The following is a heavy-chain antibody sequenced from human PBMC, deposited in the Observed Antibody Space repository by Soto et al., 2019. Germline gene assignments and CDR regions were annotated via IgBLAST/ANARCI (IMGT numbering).Heavy chain of an antibody. CDR2: IYYSGST. Sequence: SETLSLTCTVSGGSISSGDYYWSWIRQPPGKGLEWIGYIYYSGSTYYNPSLKSRVTISVDTSKNQFSLKLSSVTAADTAVYYCAICRRGNLSETNYVIDVWSQGTTVTGSS. CDR3: AICRRGNLSETNYVIDV. V-gene: IGHV4-30-4*01. D-gene: IGHD2-2*01. CDR1: GGSISSGDYY. J-gene: IGHJ6*02.